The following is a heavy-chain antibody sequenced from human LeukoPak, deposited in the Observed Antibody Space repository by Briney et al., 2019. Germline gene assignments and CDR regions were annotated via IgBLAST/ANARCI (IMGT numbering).Heavy chain of an antibody. J-gene: IGHJ4*02. V-gene: IGHV4-31*03. CDR1: GGSISSGGYY. D-gene: IGHD3-22*01. CDR2: IYYSGST. CDR3: ARAAGYYDSSGYLAAGFDY. Sequence: SETLSLTCTVSGGSISSGGYYWSWLRQHPGKGLEWIGYIYYSGSTYYNPSLKSRVTISVDTSKSQFSLKLSSVTAADTAVYYCARAAGYYDSSGYLAAGFDYWGQGTLVTVSS.